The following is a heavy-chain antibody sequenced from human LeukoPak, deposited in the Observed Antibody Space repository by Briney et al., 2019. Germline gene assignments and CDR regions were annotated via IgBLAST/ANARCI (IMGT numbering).Heavy chain of an antibody. J-gene: IGHJ4*02. V-gene: IGHV1-18*01. CDR3: AKCPIRYFDWHRNSHFDY. Sequence: ASVKVSCKASGYTFTSYGISWVRQAPGQGLEWMGWISAYNGNTNYAQKLQGRVTMTTDTSTSTAYMELRSLRSDDTAVYYCAKCPIRYFDWHRNSHFDYWGQGTLVTVSS. CDR2: ISAYNGNT. CDR1: GYTFTSYG. D-gene: IGHD3-9*01.